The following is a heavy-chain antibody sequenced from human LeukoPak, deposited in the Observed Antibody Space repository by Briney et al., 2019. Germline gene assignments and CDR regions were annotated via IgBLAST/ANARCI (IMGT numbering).Heavy chain of an antibody. CDR3: AKGSAAARPCYFDY. CDR2: IGGSGVST. D-gene: IGHD6-13*01. V-gene: IGHV3-23*01. J-gene: IGHJ4*02. Sequence: PGGPLRLSCAASGFTFSSYVMSWVRQAPGKGLEWVSAIGGSGVSTYYADSVKGRFTISRDNSKNTLYLQMNSLRAEDTAVYYCAKGSAAARPCYFDYWGQGTLVTVSS. CDR1: GFTFSSYV.